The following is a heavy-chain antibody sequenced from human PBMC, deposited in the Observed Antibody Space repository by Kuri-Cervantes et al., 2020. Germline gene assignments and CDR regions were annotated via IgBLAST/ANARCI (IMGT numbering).Heavy chain of an antibody. CDR2: IKSKTDGGTT. Sequence: GGSLRLSCAASRFTFSNAWMTWVRQAPGKGLEWVGRIKSKTDGGTTDYAAPVKSRFIISRDDSKNTLYLQMNSLRAEDTAVYYCAKGGYSSSWYESDYYYYYGMDVWGQGTTVTVSS. V-gene: IGHV3-15*01. CDR1: RFTFSNAW. CDR3: AKGGYSSSWYESDYYYYYGMDV. J-gene: IGHJ6*02. D-gene: IGHD6-13*01.